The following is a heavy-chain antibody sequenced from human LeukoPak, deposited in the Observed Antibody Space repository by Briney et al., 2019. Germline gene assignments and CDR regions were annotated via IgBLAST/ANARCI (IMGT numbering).Heavy chain of an antibody. D-gene: IGHD6-19*01. CDR3: ARVGYSSGWYLDWFDP. V-gene: IGHV4-59*01. Sequence: KPSETLSLTCTVSGGSISSYYWSWIRQPPGKGLEWIGYIYCSGSTNYNPSLKSRVTISVDTSKNQFSLKLSSVTAADTAVYYCARVGYSSGWYLDWFDPWGQGTLVTVSS. CDR1: GGSISSYY. CDR2: IYCSGST. J-gene: IGHJ5*02.